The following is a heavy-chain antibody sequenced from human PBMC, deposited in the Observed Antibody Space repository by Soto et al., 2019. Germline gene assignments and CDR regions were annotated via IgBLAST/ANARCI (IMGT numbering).Heavy chain of an antibody. Sequence: QVQLVQSGAEVKKPGSSVKVSCKASGGTFSTYAISWVRQAPGHGLEWMGGIIPIFGTSDYAQRFQGRVTITADESTSKAYMELRSLRSEDTAVYYCARETTFVDTAIVIGGMDVWGEGTTVTVSS. CDR2: IIPIFGTS. CDR3: ARETTFVDTAIVIGGMDV. D-gene: IGHD5-18*01. J-gene: IGHJ6*04. CDR1: GGTFSTYA. V-gene: IGHV1-69*01.